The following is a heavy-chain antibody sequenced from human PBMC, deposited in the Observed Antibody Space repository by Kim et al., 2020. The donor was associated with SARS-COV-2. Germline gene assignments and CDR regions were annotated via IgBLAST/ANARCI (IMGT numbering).Heavy chain of an antibody. J-gene: IGHJ5*02. CDR2: ISAYNGNT. D-gene: IGHD1-26*01. Sequence: ASVKVSCKASGYTFTSYGISWVRQAPGQGLEWMGWISAYNGNTNYAQKLQGRVTMTTDTSTSTAYMELRSLRSDDTAVYYCARGPLLRGSRNWFDPWGQGTLVTVSS. V-gene: IGHV1-18*01. CDR1: GYTFTSYG. CDR3: ARGPLLRGSRNWFDP.